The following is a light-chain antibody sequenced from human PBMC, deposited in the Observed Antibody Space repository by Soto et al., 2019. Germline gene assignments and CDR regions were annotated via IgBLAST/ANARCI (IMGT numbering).Light chain of an antibody. Sequence: EIVLTQSPGTLSLSPGDRATLSCRASQSVSSSYLAWYQQKPGQAPRLLIYGASSRATGIPDRFSGSGSATDFTLTISRLEPEDFAVYYCQQYGSSPVTFGQGTKLEIK. CDR1: QSVSSSY. V-gene: IGKV3-20*01. J-gene: IGKJ2*01. CDR3: QQYGSSPVT. CDR2: GAS.